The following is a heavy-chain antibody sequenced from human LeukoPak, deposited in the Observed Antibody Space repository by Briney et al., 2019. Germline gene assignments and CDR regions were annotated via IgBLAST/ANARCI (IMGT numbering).Heavy chain of an antibody. V-gene: IGHV1-69*04. CDR2: IIPILGIA. D-gene: IGHD3-22*01. CDR3: ARDSKDDYYDSSGPDY. CDR1: GGTFSSYA. Sequence: SVTVSCKASGGTFSSYAISWVRQAPGQGLEWMGRIIPILGIANYAQKFQGRVTITADKSTSTAYMELSSLRSEDTAVYYCARDSKDDYYDSSGPDYWGQGTLVTVSS. J-gene: IGHJ4*02.